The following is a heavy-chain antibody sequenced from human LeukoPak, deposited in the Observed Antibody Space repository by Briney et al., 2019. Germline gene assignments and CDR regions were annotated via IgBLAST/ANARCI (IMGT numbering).Heavy chain of an antibody. V-gene: IGHV4-59*08. J-gene: IGHJ5*02. CDR3: ARGNTMVRGVIILTSYNWFDP. CDR1: GGSISSYY. Sequence: PSETLSLTCTVSGGSISSYYWSWIRQPPGKGLEWIGYIYYSGSTNYNPSLKSRVTISVDTSKNRFSLKLSSVTAADTAVYYCARGNTMVRGVIILTSYNWFDPWGQGTLVTVSS. CDR2: IYYSGST. D-gene: IGHD3-10*01.